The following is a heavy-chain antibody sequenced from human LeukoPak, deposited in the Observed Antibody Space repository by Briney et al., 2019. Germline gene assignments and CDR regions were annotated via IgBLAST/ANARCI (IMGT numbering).Heavy chain of an antibody. CDR1: RFTFSSYG. Sequence: PGGSLRLSCAASRFTFSSYGMSWVRQSPGKGLEWVAGVSGGGATTYYADSVKGRFTISRDNSKNTLFLQMNSLRAEDTAVYYCAGGSGFYLDYFDYWGQGTLITVSS. CDR2: VSGGGATT. J-gene: IGHJ4*02. CDR3: AGGSGFYLDYFDY. V-gene: IGHV3-23*01. D-gene: IGHD3-3*01.